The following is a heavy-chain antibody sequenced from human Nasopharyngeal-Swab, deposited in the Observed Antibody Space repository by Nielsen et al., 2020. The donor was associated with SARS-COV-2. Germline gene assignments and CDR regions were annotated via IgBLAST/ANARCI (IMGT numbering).Heavy chain of an antibody. CDR3: TKGVHYMSYFHTPPSAH. D-gene: IGHD3-9*01. CDR1: GFTFSRYD. V-gene: IGHV3-21*04. CDR2: IVSSSSSI. J-gene: IGHJ4*02. Sequence: GESLKISCAASGFTFSRYDMNWVRQAPGKGLEWVASIVSSSSSIFYADSVKGRFTISRDNSRNSLFLQMNSLKTEDTALYYCTKGVHYMSYFHTPPSAHWGQGTPVTVSS.